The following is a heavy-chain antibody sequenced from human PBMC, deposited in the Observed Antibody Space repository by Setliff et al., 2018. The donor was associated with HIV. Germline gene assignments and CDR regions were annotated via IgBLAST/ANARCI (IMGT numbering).Heavy chain of an antibody. CDR3: VRLAYTNSPMEV. D-gene: IGHD4-4*01. CDR2: INTDGTTT. Sequence: GGSLRLSCAASGFTFSTYSMHWVRQAPGKGLVWVSRINTDGTTTTYADDVKGRITISRDNAKNTLDLQMNSLRAEDTAVYYCVRLAYTNSPMEVWGQGTTVTVSS. J-gene: IGHJ6*02. V-gene: IGHV3-74*01. CDR1: GFTFSTYS.